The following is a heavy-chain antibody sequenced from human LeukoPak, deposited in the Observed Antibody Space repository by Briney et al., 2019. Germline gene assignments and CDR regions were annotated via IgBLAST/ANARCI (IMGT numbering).Heavy chain of an antibody. CDR2: IIPIFGTA. CDR3: ARSVGATPYYFDY. D-gene: IGHD1-26*01. CDR1: GGTFSSYA. Sequence: SVKVSCKASGGTFSSYAISWVRQAPGQGLEWMGGIIPIFGTANYAQKFQGRVTITADESTSTAYMELSSLRSEDTAVYYCARSVGATPYYFDYWGQGTLVTVSS. J-gene: IGHJ4*02. V-gene: IGHV1-69*13.